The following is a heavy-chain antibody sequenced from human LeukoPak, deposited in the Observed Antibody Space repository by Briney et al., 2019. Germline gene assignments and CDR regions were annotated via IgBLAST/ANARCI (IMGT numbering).Heavy chain of an antibody. Sequence: SETLSLTCAVYGGSFSGYSWSWIRQPPGKGLEWIGYIYHSGSTYYNPSLKSRDTISVDRSKNQFSLRLSSVTAADTAVYYCARGPYYFDSWGPGTLVTVSS. V-gene: IGHV4-34*01. CDR1: GGSFSGYS. CDR2: IYHSGST. J-gene: IGHJ4*02. CDR3: ARGPYYFDS.